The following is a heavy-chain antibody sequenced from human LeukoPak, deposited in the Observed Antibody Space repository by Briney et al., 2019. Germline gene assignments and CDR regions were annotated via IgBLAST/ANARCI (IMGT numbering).Heavy chain of an antibody. Sequence: PGGSLRLSCAASGFTLSTYAMSWVRQTPGKGLEWVSSISSSSSYIYYADSVKGRFTISRDNAKNSLYLQMNSLGAEDTAVYYCARGRGYGSLSFDYWGQGTLVTVSS. D-gene: IGHD5-12*01. CDR3: ARGRGYGSLSFDY. V-gene: IGHV3-21*01. J-gene: IGHJ4*02. CDR1: GFTLSTYA. CDR2: ISSSSSYI.